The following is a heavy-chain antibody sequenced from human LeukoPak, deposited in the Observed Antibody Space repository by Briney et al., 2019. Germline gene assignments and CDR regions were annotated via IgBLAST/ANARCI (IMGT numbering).Heavy chain of an antibody. Sequence: SQTLSLTCTVSGASISSGGYYWSWIRQHPGKGLEWIGYIYYSGSTYYNPSLKSRVTISIDTSKNQFSLKLTSVTAADTAVYYCARDSGSGPRGHDYWGQGTLVTVSS. CDR2: IYYSGST. J-gene: IGHJ4*02. V-gene: IGHV4-31*03. CDR1: GASISSGGYY. CDR3: ARDSGSGPRGHDY. D-gene: IGHD3-10*01.